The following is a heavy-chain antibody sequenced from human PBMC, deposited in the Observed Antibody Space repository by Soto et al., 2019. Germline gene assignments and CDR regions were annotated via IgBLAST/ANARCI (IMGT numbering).Heavy chain of an antibody. Sequence: GGELGISCAASRFYFRDVCLTWVRQAPGKGMERVGRIKRNTDGGTIDYAAPVKVRFSISRDVSEHALYLEMNSLNTEDTAVFSCTADRPEMPTSTIAYWGQGSLVTV. CDR2: IKRNTDGGTI. CDR1: RFYFRDVC. V-gene: IGHV3-15*07. CDR3: TADRPEMPTSTIAY. J-gene: IGHJ4*02. D-gene: IGHD2-2*01.